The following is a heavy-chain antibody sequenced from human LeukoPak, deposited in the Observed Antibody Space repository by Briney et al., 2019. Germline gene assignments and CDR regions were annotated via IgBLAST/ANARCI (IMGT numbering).Heavy chain of an antibody. CDR2: INPNSGGT. CDR1: GYTFTSYI. CDR3: ARDKKWPRLYYFDY. V-gene: IGHV1-2*02. J-gene: IGHJ4*02. Sequence: GASVKVSCKASGYTFTSYIITWVRQAPGQGLEWMGWINPNSGGTNYAQKFQGRVTMTRDTSISTAYMELSRLRSDDTAVYYCARDKKWPRLYYFDYWGQGTLVTVSS. D-gene: IGHD5-12*01.